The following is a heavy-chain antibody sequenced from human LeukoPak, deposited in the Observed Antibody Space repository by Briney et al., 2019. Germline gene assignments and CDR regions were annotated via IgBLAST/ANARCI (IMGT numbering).Heavy chain of an antibody. Sequence: SETLSLTCAVYGGSFSGYYWSWIRQPPGKGLEWIGEINHSGSTNYNPSLKSRVTISVDTSKNQFSLKLSSVTAADTAVYYCARADSSGYYGWGQGTLVTVSS. CDR1: GGSFSGYY. CDR3: ARADSSGYYG. J-gene: IGHJ4*02. CDR2: INHSGST. D-gene: IGHD3-22*01. V-gene: IGHV4-34*01.